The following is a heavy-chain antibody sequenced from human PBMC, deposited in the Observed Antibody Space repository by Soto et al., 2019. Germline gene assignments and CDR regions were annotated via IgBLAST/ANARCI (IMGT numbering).Heavy chain of an antibody. V-gene: IGHV5-51*01. CDR1: GYGFTNSW. J-gene: IGHJ4*02. D-gene: IGHD3-16*01. CDR3: GREEAFGNEGEFGF. CDR2: IFPGDSDI. Sequence: LGESLKISCKVSGYGFTNSWIVWVRQKPWKGLEWLGMIFPGDSDIRYSPSFQGRVSVSADKSITTAYLQLSGLRASDTAMYYCGREEAFGNEGEFGFWGQGTQVTVSS.